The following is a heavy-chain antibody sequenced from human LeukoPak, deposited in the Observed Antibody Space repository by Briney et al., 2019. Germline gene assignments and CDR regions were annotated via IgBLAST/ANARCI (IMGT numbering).Heavy chain of an antibody. CDR2: MNPNSGNT. CDR1: GYTFTSYD. CDR3: ARNRPLFTIFGVVIPGWFDP. D-gene: IGHD3-3*01. Sequence: ASVKVSCKASGYTFTSYDTNWVRQATGQGLEWMGWMNPNSGNTGYAQKFQGRVTITRNTSISTAYMELSSLRSEDTAVYYCARNRPLFTIFGVVIPGWFDPWGQGTLVTVSS. J-gene: IGHJ5*02. V-gene: IGHV1-8*03.